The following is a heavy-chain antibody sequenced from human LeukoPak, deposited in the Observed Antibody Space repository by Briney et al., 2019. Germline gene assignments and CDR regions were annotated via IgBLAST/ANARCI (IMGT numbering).Heavy chain of an antibody. D-gene: IGHD3-22*01. CDR1: GGSISSSNW. J-gene: IGHJ4*02. Sequence: SGTLSLTCAVSGGSISSSNWWSWVRQPPGKGLEWIGEIYHSGSTNYNPSLKSRVTISVDMSKNQFSLKLSSVTAADTAVYYCARFSSVDYFDYWGQGTLVTVSS. CDR2: IYHSGST. CDR3: ARFSSVDYFDY. V-gene: IGHV4-4*02.